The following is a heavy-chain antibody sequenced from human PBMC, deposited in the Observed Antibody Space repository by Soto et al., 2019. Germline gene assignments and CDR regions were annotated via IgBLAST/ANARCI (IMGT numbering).Heavy chain of an antibody. V-gene: IGHV3-9*01. J-gene: IGHJ4*02. CDR3: AKDPGDYDFWSGYYWAKYYFDY. CDR1: GFTFDDYA. D-gene: IGHD3-3*01. Sequence: TGGFLRLSCAASGFTFDDYAMHWVRQAPGKGLEWVSGISWNSGSIGYADSVKGRFTISRDNAKNSLYLQMNSLRAEDTALYYCAKDPGDYDFWSGYYWAKYYFDYWGQGTLVTVSS. CDR2: ISWNSGSI.